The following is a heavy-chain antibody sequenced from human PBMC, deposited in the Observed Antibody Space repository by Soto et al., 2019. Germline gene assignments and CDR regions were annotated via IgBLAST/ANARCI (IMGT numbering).Heavy chain of an antibody. CDR2: IIPIFGTA. Sequence: SVKVSCKASGGTFSSYAISWVRQAPGQGLEWMGGIIPIFGTANYAQKFQGRVTITADESTSTAYMELSSLRSEDTAVYYCARGPPRFEILYYAFDPWGQGTLVTISS. D-gene: IGHD2-8*01. J-gene: IGHJ5*02. CDR1: GGTFSSYA. CDR3: ARGPPRFEILYYAFDP. V-gene: IGHV1-69*13.